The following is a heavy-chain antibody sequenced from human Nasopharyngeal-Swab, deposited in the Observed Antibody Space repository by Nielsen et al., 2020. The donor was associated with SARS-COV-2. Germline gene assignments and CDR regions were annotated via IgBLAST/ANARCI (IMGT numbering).Heavy chain of an antibody. CDR2: FDPEDGET. J-gene: IGHJ4*02. Sequence: ASVKVSCKVSGYTLTKLSMHWVRQAPGKGLEWMGGFDPEDGETIYAQKFQGRVTMTEDTSTDTAYMELSSLRSEDTAVYYCASYGSYYGIYFDYWGQGTLVTVSS. D-gene: IGHD1-26*01. CDR1: GYTLTKLS. V-gene: IGHV1-24*01. CDR3: ASYGSYYGIYFDY.